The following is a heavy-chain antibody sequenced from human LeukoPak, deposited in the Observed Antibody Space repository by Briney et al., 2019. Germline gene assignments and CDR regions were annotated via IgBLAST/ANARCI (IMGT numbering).Heavy chain of an antibody. D-gene: IGHD3-3*01. Sequence: ASVKVSCKASGYTFTSYDSNVVRQATGQGLEWMGWMNPNSGNTGYAQKFQGRVTITMNTSIITDYMERSSRRSEDTAVYYCARRSPESGYYDYWGKGTLVTVSS. CDR3: ARRSPESGYYDY. J-gene: IGHJ4*02. V-gene: IGHV1-8*01. CDR2: MNPNSGNT. CDR1: GYTFTSYD.